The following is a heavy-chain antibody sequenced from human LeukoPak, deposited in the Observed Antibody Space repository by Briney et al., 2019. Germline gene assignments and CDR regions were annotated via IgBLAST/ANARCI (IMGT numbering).Heavy chain of an antibody. CDR3: ARDGCSSTSCYWYYYYYMDV. CDR2: INHSGST. Sequence: SETLSLTCAVYDGSFSGYYWDWIRQPPGKGLEWIGEINHSGSTNYNPSLKSRVTMSVDTSKNQFSLKLSSVTAADTAVYYCARDGCSSTSCYWYYYYYMDVWGKGTTVTVSS. J-gene: IGHJ6*03. V-gene: IGHV4-34*01. CDR1: DGSFSGYY. D-gene: IGHD2-2*01.